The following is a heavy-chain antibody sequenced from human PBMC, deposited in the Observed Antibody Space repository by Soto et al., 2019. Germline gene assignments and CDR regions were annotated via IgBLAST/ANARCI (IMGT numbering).Heavy chain of an antibody. CDR1: GFSFSEYS. Sequence: GGSMRLSCAASGFSFSEYSMTCVRQAPGKGLQWVSAISGDTATTHYADSVKGRFTISRDNSRDTLYLQMNSLRVEDTAIYYCAKPLQQWLLQGSGVDVWGQGTTVTVSS. CDR2: ISGDTATT. CDR3: AKPLQQWLLQGSGVDV. J-gene: IGHJ6*02. D-gene: IGHD6-19*01. V-gene: IGHV3-23*01.